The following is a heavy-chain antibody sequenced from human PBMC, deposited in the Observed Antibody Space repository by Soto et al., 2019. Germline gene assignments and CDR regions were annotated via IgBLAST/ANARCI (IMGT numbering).Heavy chain of an antibody. J-gene: IGHJ5*02. Sequence: PSETLSLTCTISGGSISSYYLSWIRQPPGKGLEWIGYIYYSGSTNYNPSLKSRVTISVDTSKNQFSLKLSSVTAADTAVYYCARHRFGEFLNIWCDPWGQGTLVTVAS. V-gene: IGHV4-59*08. CDR3: ARHRFGEFLNIWCDP. D-gene: IGHD3-10*01. CDR2: IYYSGST. CDR1: GGSISSYY.